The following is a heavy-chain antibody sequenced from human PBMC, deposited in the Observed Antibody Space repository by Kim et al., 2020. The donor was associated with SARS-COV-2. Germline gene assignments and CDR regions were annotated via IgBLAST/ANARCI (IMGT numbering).Heavy chain of an antibody. V-gene: IGHV4-4*02. CDR2: IYHSGST. J-gene: IGHJ5*02. CDR1: GGSISSSNW. D-gene: IGHD6-19*01. Sequence: SETLSLTCAVSGGSISSSNWWSWVRQPPGKGLEWIGEIYHSGSTNYNPSLKSRVTISVDKSKNQFSLKLSSVTAADTAVYYCARDGIAVAGKTGWFDPWGQGTLVTVSS. CDR3: ARDGIAVAGKTGWFDP.